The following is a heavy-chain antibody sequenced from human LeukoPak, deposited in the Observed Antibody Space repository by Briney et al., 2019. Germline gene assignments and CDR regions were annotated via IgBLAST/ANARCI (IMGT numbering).Heavy chain of an antibody. CDR3: ATVDEYYYDSSGYSRY. V-gene: IGHV1-2*02. Sequence: ASVKVSCKASGYTFTGHYMHWVRQAPGQGLEWMGWINPNSGGTNYAQKFQGRVTMTRDTSISTAYMELSRLRSDDTAVYYCATVDEYYYDSSGYSRYWGQGTLVTVSS. J-gene: IGHJ4*02. CDR1: GYTFTGHY. CDR2: INPNSGGT. D-gene: IGHD3-22*01.